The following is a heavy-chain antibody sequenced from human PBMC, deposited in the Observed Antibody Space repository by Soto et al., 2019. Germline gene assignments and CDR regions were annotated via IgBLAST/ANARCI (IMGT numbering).Heavy chain of an antibody. V-gene: IGHV3-30*18. J-gene: IGHJ6*02. Sequence: GGSLRLSCAASGFTFSSYGMHWVRQAPGKGLEWVAVISYDGSNKYYADSVKGRFTISRDNSKNTLYLQMNSLRAEDTAVYYCAKDQGWFADYYYYGMDVWGQGTTVTVSS. CDR3: AKDQGWFADYYYYGMDV. CDR1: GFTFSSYG. D-gene: IGHD3-10*01. CDR2: ISYDGSNK.